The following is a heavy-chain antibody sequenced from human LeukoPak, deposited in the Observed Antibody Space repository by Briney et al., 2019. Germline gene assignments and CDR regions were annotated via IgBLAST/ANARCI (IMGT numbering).Heavy chain of an antibody. D-gene: IGHD5-24*01. CDR2: ISSSSSYI. CDR1: GFTFSSYS. CDR3: ARDWDGYFLTY. Sequence: GGSLRLSCAASGFTFSSYSMNWVRQAPRKGLEWVSSISSSSSYIYYADSVKGRFTISRDNAKNSLYLQMNSLRAEDTAVYYCARDWDGYFLTYWGQGTLVTVSS. V-gene: IGHV3-21*01. J-gene: IGHJ4*02.